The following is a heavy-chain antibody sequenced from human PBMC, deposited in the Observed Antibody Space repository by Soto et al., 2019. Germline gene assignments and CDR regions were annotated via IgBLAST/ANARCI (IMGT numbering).Heavy chain of an antibody. CDR2: INAGNGNT. Sequence: ASVKVSCKASGYTFTSYAMHWVCQAPGQRLEWMGWINAGNGNTKYSQKLQGRVTITRDTSASTAYMELSSLRSEDTAVYYCARDRYYGSGSFNYFDYWGQGTLVTVSS. D-gene: IGHD3-10*01. CDR1: GYTFTSYA. V-gene: IGHV1-3*01. J-gene: IGHJ4*02. CDR3: ARDRYYGSGSFNYFDY.